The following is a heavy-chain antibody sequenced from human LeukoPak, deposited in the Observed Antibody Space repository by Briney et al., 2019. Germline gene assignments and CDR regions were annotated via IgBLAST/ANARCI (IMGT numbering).Heavy chain of an antibody. V-gene: IGHV1-24*01. Sequence: ASVKVSCKVSGYTLTELSMHWVRRAPGKGLEWMGGFDPEDGETIYAQKFQGRVTMTEDTSTDTAYMELSSLRSEDTAVYYCATDQRWVVPAATYYYYGMDVWGQGTTVTVSS. CDR2: FDPEDGET. CDR3: ATDQRWVVPAATYYYYGMDV. J-gene: IGHJ6*02. CDR1: GYTLTELS. D-gene: IGHD2-2*01.